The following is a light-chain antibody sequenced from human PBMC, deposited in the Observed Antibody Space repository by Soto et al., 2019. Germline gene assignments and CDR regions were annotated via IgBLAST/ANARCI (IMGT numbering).Light chain of an antibody. Sequence: DIQMTQSPSTLSASVGDRVTITCRASQSISSWLAWYQQKPGKAPKLLIYDASSLESGVPSSFSGSGSGTEFTLTISSLQPDDFATYYCQQYNSYQLTFGGGTKVDIK. J-gene: IGKJ4*01. CDR3: QQYNSYQLT. CDR2: DAS. CDR1: QSISSW. V-gene: IGKV1-5*01.